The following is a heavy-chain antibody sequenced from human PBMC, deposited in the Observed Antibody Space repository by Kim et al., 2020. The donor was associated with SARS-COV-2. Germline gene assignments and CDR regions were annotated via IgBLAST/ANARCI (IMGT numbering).Heavy chain of an antibody. V-gene: IGHV3-33*01. CDR3: ARDYYCSSTPCLDY. Sequence: ADSVKGRFTISRDNSKNTLYLQMNSLRAEDTAVYYCARDYYCSSTPCLDYWGQGTLVTVSS. J-gene: IGHJ4*02. D-gene: IGHD2-2*01.